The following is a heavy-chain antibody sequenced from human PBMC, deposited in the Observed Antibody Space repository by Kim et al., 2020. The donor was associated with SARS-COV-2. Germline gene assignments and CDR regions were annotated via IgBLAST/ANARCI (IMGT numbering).Heavy chain of an antibody. V-gene: IGHV4-31*03. CDR2: IYYSGST. CDR3: ARDLAEDPMIPRD. Sequence: SETLSLTCTVSGGSISSGGYYWSWIRQHPGKGLEWIGYIYYSGSTYYNPSLKSRVTISVDTSKNQFSLKLSSVTAADTAVYYCARDLAEDPMIPRDWGQGTLVTVSS. D-gene: IGHD3-22*01. CDR1: GGSISSGGYY. J-gene: IGHJ4*02.